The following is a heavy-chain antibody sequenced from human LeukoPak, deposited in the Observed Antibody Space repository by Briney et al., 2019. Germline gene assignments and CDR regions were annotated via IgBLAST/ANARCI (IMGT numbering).Heavy chain of an antibody. CDR3: ARGRGHILGYCSSTSCYRPDYYYYMDV. CDR1: GYTFTSYD. J-gene: IGHJ6*03. Sequence: ASVKVSCKASGYTFTSYDINWVRQATGQGLEWMGWMNPNSGNTGSAHKFQGRVTMTRNTSISTAYMELSSLRSEDTAVYYCARGRGHILGYCSSTSCYRPDYYYYMDVWGKGTTVTVSS. V-gene: IGHV1-8*01. CDR2: MNPNSGNT. D-gene: IGHD2-2*01.